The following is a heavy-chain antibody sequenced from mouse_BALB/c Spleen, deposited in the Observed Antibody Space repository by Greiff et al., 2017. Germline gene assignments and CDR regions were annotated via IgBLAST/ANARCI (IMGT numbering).Heavy chain of an antibody. CDR2: ISSGGGST. J-gene: IGHJ4*01. CDR3: ARHDYDAMDY. V-gene: IGHV5-12-1*01. CDR1: EYEFPSHD. Sequence: EVKLVESGGGLVQPGESLKLSCESNEYEFPSHDMSWVRQTPEKRLEWVAYISSGGGSTYYPDTVKGRFTISRDNAKNTLYLQMSSLKSEDTAMYYCARHDYDAMDYWGQGTSVTVSS.